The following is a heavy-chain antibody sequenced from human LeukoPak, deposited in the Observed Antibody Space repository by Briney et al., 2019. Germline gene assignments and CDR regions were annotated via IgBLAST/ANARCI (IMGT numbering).Heavy chain of an antibody. J-gene: IGHJ5*02. V-gene: IGHV1-8*03. CDR2: MNPNSGNT. CDR3: ARDLEPVLLWFGEFDP. CDR1: GYTFTIYD. D-gene: IGHD3-10*01. Sequence: ASVTLSFTASGYTFTIYDINWVRQATGQGLEWMGWMNPNSGNTGYAQKFQGRVTITRNTSISTAYMELRSLRSDDTAVYYCARDLEPVLLWFGEFDPWGQGTLVTVSS.